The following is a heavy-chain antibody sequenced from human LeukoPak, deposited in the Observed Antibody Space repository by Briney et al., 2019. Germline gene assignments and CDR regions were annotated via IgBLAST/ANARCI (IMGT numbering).Heavy chain of an antibody. CDR2: IYNRGSA. J-gene: IGHJ4*02. D-gene: IGHD3-10*01. V-gene: IGHV4-59*01. CDR3: GRAGGYYASGSYLGL. CDR1: GGSISSYY. Sequence: SETLSLTCTVSGGSISSYYWSWIRQPPGKGLEWIGYIYNRGSANYNASLKSRVTISVDTSKNQFSLKLSSVTASDTAVYYCGRAGGYYASGSYLGLWGQGSLVT.